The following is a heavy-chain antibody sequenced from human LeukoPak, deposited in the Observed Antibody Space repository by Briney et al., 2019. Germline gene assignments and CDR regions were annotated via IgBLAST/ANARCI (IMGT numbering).Heavy chain of an antibody. CDR2: ISGSGGST. Sequence: PGGSLRLSCAASGFTFSSYGMSWVRQAPGKGLEWVSAISGSGGSTYYADSVKGRFTISGDNSKNTLYLQMNSLRAEDTAVYYCAKDGRSLVARDAFDIWGQGTMVTVSS. D-gene: IGHD5-12*01. CDR3: AKDGRSLVARDAFDI. CDR1: GFTFSSYG. V-gene: IGHV3-23*01. J-gene: IGHJ3*02.